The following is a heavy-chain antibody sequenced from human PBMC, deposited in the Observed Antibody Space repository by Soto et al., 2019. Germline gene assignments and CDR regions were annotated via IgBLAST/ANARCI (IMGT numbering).Heavy chain of an antibody. Sequence: SETLSLTCTVSGGSISSYYWSWIRQPPGKGLEWIGYIYYSGSTNYNPSLKSRVTISVDTSKNQFSLKLSSVTAADTAVYYCARIPGIAAAGANHNWFDPWGQGTLVTVS. CDR3: ARIPGIAAAGANHNWFDP. CDR1: GGSISSYY. D-gene: IGHD6-13*01. V-gene: IGHV4-59*01. J-gene: IGHJ5*02. CDR2: IYYSGST.